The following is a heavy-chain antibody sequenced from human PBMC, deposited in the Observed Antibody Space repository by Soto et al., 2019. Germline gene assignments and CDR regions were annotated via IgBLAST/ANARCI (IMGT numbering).Heavy chain of an antibody. CDR1: GYIFTSYG. CDR2: ISAHNGNT. V-gene: IGHV1-18*01. J-gene: IGHJ4*02. Sequence: GPEVKKPGASVKVSCQGSGYIFTSYGIAWMRQASGQGLEWMGWISAHNGNTEYAQKFQGRVTVTRDTSTSTAYLELRSLGSDDTALYYCARGRYGDYWGQGALVTVSS. D-gene: IGHD4-17*01. CDR3: ARGRYGDY.